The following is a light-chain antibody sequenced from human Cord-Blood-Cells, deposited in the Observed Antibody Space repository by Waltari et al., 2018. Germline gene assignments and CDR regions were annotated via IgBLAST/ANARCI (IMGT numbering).Light chain of an antibody. CDR2: DVS. J-gene: IGLJ3*02. CDR1: SSDVGGYNY. Sequence: QSALTQPRPVSGSPGPSVTIPCTGTSSDVGGYNYVSWYQQHPGKAPKLMIYDVSKRPSGVPDRFSGSKSGNTASLTISGLQAEDEADYYCCSYAGSYSRVFGGGTKLTVL. V-gene: IGLV2-11*01. CDR3: CSYAGSYSRV.